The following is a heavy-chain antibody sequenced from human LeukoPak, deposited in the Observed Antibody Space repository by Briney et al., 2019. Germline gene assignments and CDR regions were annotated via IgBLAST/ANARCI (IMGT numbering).Heavy chain of an antibody. J-gene: IGHJ6*02. Sequence: PGGSLRLSCAASGFTFSSFSMNWLRQAPGKGLEWVSYISSSSNIIHYAESVKGRFTISRDNAKNSLYLQMNSLRDEDTAVFHCARGSGAMDVWGQGTTVTVSS. CDR3: ARGSGAMDV. D-gene: IGHD6-19*01. CDR2: ISSSSNII. V-gene: IGHV3-48*02. CDR1: GFTFSSFS.